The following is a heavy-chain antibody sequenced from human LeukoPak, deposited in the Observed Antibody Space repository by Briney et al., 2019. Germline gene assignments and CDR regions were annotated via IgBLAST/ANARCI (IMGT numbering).Heavy chain of an antibody. V-gene: IGHV3-23*01. D-gene: IGHD2-2*01. Sequence: GGSLTLSCAASGFTFSTYAASWVRQAPGKGLEWVSAITGSGGSTYYADSVKGRFTISRDNAKNSLYLQMNSLRAEDTAVYYGARDRGGYCSSTSCYQGWFDPWGQGTLVTVSS. CDR2: ITGSGGST. CDR1: GFTFSTYA. J-gene: IGHJ5*02. CDR3: ARDRGGYCSSTSCYQGWFDP.